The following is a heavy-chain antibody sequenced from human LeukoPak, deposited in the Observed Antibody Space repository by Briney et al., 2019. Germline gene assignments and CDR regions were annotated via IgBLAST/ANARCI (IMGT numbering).Heavy chain of an antibody. CDR2: ISYDGSNK. V-gene: IGHV3-30-3*01. Sequence: QAGGSLRLSCAASGFTFSSYAMHWVRQAPGKGLEWVAVISYDGSNKYYADSVKGRFTISRDNSKNTLYLQMNSLRAEDTAVYYCARGVQWLLQGPLDYWGQGTLVTVSS. J-gene: IGHJ4*02. D-gene: IGHD3-22*01. CDR3: ARGVQWLLQGPLDY. CDR1: GFTFSSYA.